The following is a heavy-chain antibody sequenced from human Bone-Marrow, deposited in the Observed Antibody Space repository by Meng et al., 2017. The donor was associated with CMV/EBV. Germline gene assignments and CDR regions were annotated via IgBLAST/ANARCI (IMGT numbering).Heavy chain of an antibody. CDR3: ARGGLKRGDWFDP. CDR1: GGSISSSSYY. D-gene: IGHD3-10*01. J-gene: IGHJ5*02. V-gene: IGHV4-39*07. CDR2: IYYSGST. Sequence: SETLSLTCTVSGGSISSSSYYWGWIRQPPGKGLEWIGSIYYSGSTYYNPSLKSRVTISVDTSKNQFSLKLSSVTAADTAVYYCARGGLKRGDWFDPWGQGTLVTVSS.